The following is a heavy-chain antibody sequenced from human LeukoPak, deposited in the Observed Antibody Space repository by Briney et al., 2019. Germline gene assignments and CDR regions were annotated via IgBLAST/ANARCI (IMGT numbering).Heavy chain of an antibody. CDR2: INHSGST. V-gene: IGHV4-34*01. Sequence: SETLSLTCAVYGGSFSGYYWSWIRQPPGKGLEWIGEINHSGSTNYNPSLKSRVTISVDTSKNQFSLKLSSVTAADTAVYYCARGRIADGGCGGDCYSLSEPNPNSRVFDIWGQGTMVTVSS. CDR3: ARGRIADGGCGGDCYSLSEPNPNSRVFDI. D-gene: IGHD2-21*02. J-gene: IGHJ3*02. CDR1: GGSFSGYY.